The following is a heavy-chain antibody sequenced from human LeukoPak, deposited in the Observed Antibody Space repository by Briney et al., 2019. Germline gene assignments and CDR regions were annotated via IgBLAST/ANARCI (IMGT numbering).Heavy chain of an antibody. CDR2: INPDGTKT. J-gene: IGHJ5*02. V-gene: IGHV3-7*01. D-gene: IGHD3-3*01. Sequence: GGSLRLSCAASGFTFTRFWLTWVRRSPGKGLEWVANINPDGTKTTYVDSVEGRFAISRDNAKNSVFLLMTSLRAVDTAMYYCATAPASVDSSWGQGTLVAVSS. CDR3: ATAPASVDSS. CDR1: GFTFTRFW.